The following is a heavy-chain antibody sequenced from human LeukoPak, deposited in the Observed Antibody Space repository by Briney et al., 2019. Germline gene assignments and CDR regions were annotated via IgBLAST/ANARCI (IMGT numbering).Heavy chain of an antibody. CDR1: GFTFSNFW. V-gene: IGHV3-7*01. D-gene: IGHD5-12*01. Sequence: GGSLRLSCAASGFTFSNFWMSWVGQAPGKGLEWLAKIKEDGSEKYYVDSVKGRFIISRDNAKNSLYLQMNSLRAEDTAMYYCARQRGYSGYEELDYWGQGTLVTVSS. J-gene: IGHJ4*02. CDR2: IKEDGSEK. CDR3: ARQRGYSGYEELDY.